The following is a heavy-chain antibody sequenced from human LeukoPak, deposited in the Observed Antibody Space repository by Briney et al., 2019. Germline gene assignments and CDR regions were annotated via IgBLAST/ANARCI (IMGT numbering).Heavy chain of an antibody. Sequence: SETLSLTCTVSGGYLNSGDYYWSWIRQHPGKALEWNAYIYYIGSTYYNPSLKSRVTMSVDTSKTQFSLNLNSVTAADTAVYYCARGPPTAVIPSGLFDCWGQGILVTVSS. D-gene: IGHD4-23*01. CDR3: ARGPPTAVIPSGLFDC. CDR2: IYYIGST. V-gene: IGHV4-31*03. J-gene: IGHJ4*02. CDR1: GGYLNSGDYY.